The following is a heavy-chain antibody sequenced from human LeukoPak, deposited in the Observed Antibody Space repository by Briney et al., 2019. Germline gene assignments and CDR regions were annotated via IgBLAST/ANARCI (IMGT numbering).Heavy chain of an antibody. J-gene: IGHJ4*02. CDR2: IYTSGST. Sequence: SETLSLTCTVSGGSISSYYWSWIRQPAGKGLEWIGRIYTSGSTNYNPSLKSRVTMSVDTSKNQFSLKLSSVAAADTAVYYCARAGIAVAGTPFDYWGQGTLVTVSS. CDR3: ARAGIAVAGTPFDY. CDR1: GGSISSYY. D-gene: IGHD6-19*01. V-gene: IGHV4-4*07.